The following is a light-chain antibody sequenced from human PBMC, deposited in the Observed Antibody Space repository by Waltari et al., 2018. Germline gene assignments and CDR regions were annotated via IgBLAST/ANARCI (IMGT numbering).Light chain of an antibody. V-gene: IGLV2-14*03. Sequence: QSALTLPASVSGSPGQSITISCTGTSSDIGGYNYVSCYQQVPGKAPRLIIYDVSYRPSGVSSRFSGSKSGNTASLTISGLQAGDEADYFCSSYIDSTTLELFGGGTSLTVL. CDR3: SSYIDSTTLEL. CDR2: DVS. CDR1: SSDIGGYNY. J-gene: IGLJ2*01.